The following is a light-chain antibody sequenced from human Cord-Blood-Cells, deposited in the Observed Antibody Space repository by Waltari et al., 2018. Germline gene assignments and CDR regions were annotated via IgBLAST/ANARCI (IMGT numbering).Light chain of an antibody. V-gene: IGKV4-1*01. Sequence: DIVMTQSPDSLAVSVGERATINCTSSQSVLYSSNNKNYLAWYQHKPGQPPKLLIYWASTRESGVHSRVRASGTGRDSTLTISSLQAEHVAVYSGQQYYSTTLTFGGGTKVEIK. J-gene: IGKJ4*01. CDR3: QQYYSTTLT. CDR1: QSVLYSSNNKNY. CDR2: WAS.